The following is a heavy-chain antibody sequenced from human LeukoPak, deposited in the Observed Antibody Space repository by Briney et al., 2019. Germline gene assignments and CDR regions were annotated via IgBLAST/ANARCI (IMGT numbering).Heavy chain of an antibody. D-gene: IGHD6-19*01. V-gene: IGHV4-28*01. J-gene: IGHJ3*02. CDR3: ARNQAVAANRGAFDI. Sequence: SDTLSLTCAVSGYSISSNNWWAWIRQPPGKGLEWIGYIYYSGSTYYNPYNPSLTSRVTMSVDTSKNQFSLKLDSVTEIDTAMYYCARNQAVAANRGAFDIWGEGTMVTVSS. CDR1: GYSISSNNW. CDR2: IYYSGST.